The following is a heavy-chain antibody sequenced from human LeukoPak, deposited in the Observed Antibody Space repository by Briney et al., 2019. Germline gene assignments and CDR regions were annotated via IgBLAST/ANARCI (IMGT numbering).Heavy chain of an antibody. Sequence: ASVKVSCKASGYTFTSYGISWVRQAPGQGLEWMGWISAYNGNTNYAQKLQGRVTMTTDTSTSTAYMELSSLRSEDTAVYYCAREPGYGSGSYYPFDYWGQGTLVTVSS. CDR3: AREPGYGSGSYYPFDY. CDR1: GYTFTSYG. CDR2: ISAYNGNT. D-gene: IGHD3-10*01. J-gene: IGHJ4*02. V-gene: IGHV1-18*01.